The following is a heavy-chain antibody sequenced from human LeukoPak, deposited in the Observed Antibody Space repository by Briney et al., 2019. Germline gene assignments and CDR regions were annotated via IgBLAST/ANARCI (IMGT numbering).Heavy chain of an antibody. J-gene: IGHJ4*02. D-gene: IGHD3-22*01. CDR2: IYTSGST. CDR3: ARAEDSSGYSSFDY. Sequence: SETLSLTCTVSGGSISSGSYYWSWIRQPAGKGLEWIGRIYTSGSTNYNPSLKSRVTISVDTSKNQFSLKLSSVTAADTAVYYCARAEDSSGYSSFDYWGQGTLVTVSS. V-gene: IGHV4-61*02. CDR1: GGSISSGSYY.